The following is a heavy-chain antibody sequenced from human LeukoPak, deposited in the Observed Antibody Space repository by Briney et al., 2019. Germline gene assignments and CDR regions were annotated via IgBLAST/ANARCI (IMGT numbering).Heavy chain of an antibody. CDR1: GGSFSGYD. J-gene: IGHJ3*02. CDR3: ARGLLRPDAFDI. D-gene: IGHD3-22*01. Sequence: SETLSLTCAVYGGSFSGYDWSWIRQPPGKGLEWIGEINHSGSTNYNPSLKSRVTISVDTSKNQFSLKLSSVTAADTAVYYCARGLLRPDAFDIWGQGTMVTVSS. V-gene: IGHV4-34*01. CDR2: INHSGST.